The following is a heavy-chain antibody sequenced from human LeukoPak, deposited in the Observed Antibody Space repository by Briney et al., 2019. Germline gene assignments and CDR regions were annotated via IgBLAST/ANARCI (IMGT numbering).Heavy chain of an antibody. CDR3: ARASDRLQPPDY. V-gene: IGHV4-59*01. CDR1: GGSISNYY. J-gene: IGHJ4*02. D-gene: IGHD4-11*01. CDR2: IYYSGST. Sequence: SETLSLTCTVSGGSISNYYWTWIRQPPGKGLEWIGYIYYSGSTNYNPSLKSRVTISVDTSKNQFSLKLSSATAADTAMYYCARASDRLQPPDYWGQGTLVTVSS.